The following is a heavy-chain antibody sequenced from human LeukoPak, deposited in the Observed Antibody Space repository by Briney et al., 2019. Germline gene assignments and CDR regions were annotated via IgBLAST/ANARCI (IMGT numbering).Heavy chain of an antibody. CDR2: ISYVGSNK. J-gene: IGHJ4*02. Sequence: GRSLRLSCAASGFTFSSYAMHWVRQAPGKGLEWVAVISYVGSNKYYADSVKGRFTISRDNSKNTLYLQMNSLRAEDTAVYYCARDLHGYNFFDYWGQGTLVTVSS. V-gene: IGHV3-30*04. CDR3: ARDLHGYNFFDY. CDR1: GFTFSSYA. D-gene: IGHD5-24*01.